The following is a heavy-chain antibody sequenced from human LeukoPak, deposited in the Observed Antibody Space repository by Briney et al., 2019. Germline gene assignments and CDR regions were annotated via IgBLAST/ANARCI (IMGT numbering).Heavy chain of an antibody. CDR2: IYYSGST. Sequence: SETLSLTCTVSGGSISSGGCYWSWIRQHPGKGLEWIGYIYYSGSTYYNPSLKSRVTISVDTSKNQFSLKLSSVTAADTAVYYCARVDILSGPFGHDYWGQGTLVTVSS. CDR3: ARVDILSGPFGHDY. J-gene: IGHJ4*02. CDR1: GGSISSGGCY. V-gene: IGHV4-31*03. D-gene: IGHD5-12*01.